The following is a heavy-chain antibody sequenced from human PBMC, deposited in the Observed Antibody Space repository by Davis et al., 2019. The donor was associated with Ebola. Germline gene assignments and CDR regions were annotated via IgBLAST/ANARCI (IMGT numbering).Heavy chain of an antibody. CDR3: AKLATTNPGDY. J-gene: IGHJ4*02. D-gene: IGHD4-17*01. CDR1: GFTFSSYG. V-gene: IGHV3-30*18. CDR2: ISYDGSNK. Sequence: GGSLRLSCAASGFTFSSYGMHWVRQAPGKGLEWVAVISYDGSNKYYADSVKGRFTISRDNSKNTLYLQMNSLRAEDTAVYYCAKLATTNPGDYWGQGTLVTVSS.